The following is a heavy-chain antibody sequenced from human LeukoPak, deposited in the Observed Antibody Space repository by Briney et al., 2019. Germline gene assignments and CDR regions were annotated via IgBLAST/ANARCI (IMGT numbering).Heavy chain of an antibody. CDR2: IKQDGSEK. Sequence: PGGSLRLSCAASGFTVSSYWMSWVRQAPGKGLEWVANIKQDGSEKYYVDSVKGRFTISRDNAKNSLYLQMNSLRAEDTAVYYCARDIVVVPAAIRYFDYWGQGTLVTVSS. CDR3: ARDIVVVPAAIRYFDY. D-gene: IGHD2-2*02. V-gene: IGHV3-7*01. CDR1: GFTVSSYW. J-gene: IGHJ4*02.